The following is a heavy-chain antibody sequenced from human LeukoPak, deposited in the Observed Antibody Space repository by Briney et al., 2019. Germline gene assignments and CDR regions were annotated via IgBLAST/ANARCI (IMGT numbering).Heavy chain of an antibody. CDR2: IKQDGSEK. Sequence: GGSLRLSCAASGFTVSNNYMSWVRQAPGKGLEWVANIKQDGSEKYYVDSVKGRFTISRDNAKNSLYLQMNSLRAEDTAVYYCARGDIDSSSPGGYWGQGTLVTVSS. J-gene: IGHJ4*02. D-gene: IGHD6-6*01. CDR3: ARGDIDSSSPGGY. CDR1: GFTVSNNY. V-gene: IGHV3-7*01.